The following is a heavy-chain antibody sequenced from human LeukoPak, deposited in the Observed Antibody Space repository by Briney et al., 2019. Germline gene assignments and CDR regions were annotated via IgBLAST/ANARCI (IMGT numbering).Heavy chain of an antibody. J-gene: IGHJ4*02. CDR3: TRVAVPGTVDY. D-gene: IGHD6-19*01. Sequence: SETLSLTCAVSGYSISSGYYWGWIRQPPGKGLEWIGSIYHSESTYYNPSLKSRVTISVDTSKNQFPLKLTSVTATDTAVYYCTRVAVPGTVDYWGQGTLVTVSS. CDR2: IYHSEST. CDR1: GYSISSGYY. V-gene: IGHV4-38-2*01.